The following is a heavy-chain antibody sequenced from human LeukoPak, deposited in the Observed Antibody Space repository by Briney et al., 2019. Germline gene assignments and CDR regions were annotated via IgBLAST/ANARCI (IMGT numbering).Heavy chain of an antibody. CDR3: ARGYPSVGYYDSSAYPYFFDY. CDR2: ISSSGSAI. Sequence: LPGGSLRLSCAASGFTFSSYEMNWVRQAPGKGLEWVSYISSSGSAIYYADSVKGRFTISRDNAKDSLYVQMNSLRAEDTAVYYCARGYPSVGYYDSSAYPYFFDYWGQGTLVTVPS. V-gene: IGHV3-48*03. CDR1: GFTFSSYE. J-gene: IGHJ4*02. D-gene: IGHD3-22*01.